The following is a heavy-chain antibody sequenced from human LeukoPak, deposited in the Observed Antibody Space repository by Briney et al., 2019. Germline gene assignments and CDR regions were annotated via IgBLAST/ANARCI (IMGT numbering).Heavy chain of an antibody. CDR1: GGSISSSSYY. Sequence: SETLSLTCTVSGGSISSSSYYWGWIRQPPGKGLEWIGSIYYSGSTYYNPSLKSRVTISVDTSKNQFSLKLSSVTAADTAVYYCARSGRYSSSWYFVSRWFDPWGQGTLVTVSS. CDR3: ARSGRYSSSWYFVSRWFDP. V-gene: IGHV4-39*07. CDR2: IYYSGST. D-gene: IGHD6-13*01. J-gene: IGHJ5*02.